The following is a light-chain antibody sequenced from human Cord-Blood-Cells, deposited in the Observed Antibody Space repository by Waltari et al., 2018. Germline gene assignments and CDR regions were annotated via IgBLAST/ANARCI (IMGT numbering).Light chain of an antibody. CDR1: QSLLHSNGYNY. J-gene: IGKJ1*01. CDR3: MQALQTPPTWT. Sequence: DIVMTQSPLSLPVTPGEPASISYRSSQSLLHSNGYNYLDWYLQKPGQSPQLLIYLGSNRASGVPDRFSGSGSGTDFTLKISRVEAEDVGVYYCMQALQTPPTWTFGQGTKVEIK. CDR2: LGS. V-gene: IGKV2-28*01.